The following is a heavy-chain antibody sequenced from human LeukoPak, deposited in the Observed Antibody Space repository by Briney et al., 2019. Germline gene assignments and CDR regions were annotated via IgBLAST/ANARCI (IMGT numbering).Heavy chain of an antibody. Sequence: GGSLRLSCAASGFTFSNYAMNWVRQAPGKGLEWVSSISGSSTYIYYADSVKGRFTISRDNAKNSLYLQMNSLRAEDTAVYYCARDEREKFDYWGQGTLVTVSS. D-gene: IGHD1-1*01. CDR3: ARDEREKFDY. CDR2: ISGSSTYI. CDR1: GFTFSNYA. V-gene: IGHV3-21*01. J-gene: IGHJ4*02.